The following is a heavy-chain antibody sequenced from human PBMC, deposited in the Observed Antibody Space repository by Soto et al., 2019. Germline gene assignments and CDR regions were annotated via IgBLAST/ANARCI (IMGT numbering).Heavy chain of an antibody. V-gene: IGHV1-3*01. Sequence: ASVKVSWKASGYTFTSYAMHWARQAPGQRLEWMGWINAGNGNTKYSQKFQGRVTITRDTSASTAYMELSSLRSEDTAVYYCARSKKPMVRGPITLHFDYWGQGTLVTVSS. CDR2: INAGNGNT. CDR3: ARSKKPMVRGPITLHFDY. J-gene: IGHJ4*02. CDR1: GYTFTSYA. D-gene: IGHD3-10*01.